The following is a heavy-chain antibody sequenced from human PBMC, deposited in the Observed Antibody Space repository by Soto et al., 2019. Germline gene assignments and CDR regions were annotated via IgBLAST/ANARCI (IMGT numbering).Heavy chain of an antibody. CDR1: GGAFSSYS. V-gene: IGHV1-69*06. CDR3: ANGYCSGGSCYLSAFDI. CDR2: IIPIFGTA. D-gene: IGHD2-15*01. Sequence: SVKVSCKASGGAFSSYSINWVRQAPGQGLEWMGGIIPIFGTANYAQKFQGRVTITADKSTSTAYMALSSLRSEDTAVYYCANGYCSGGSCYLSAFDIWGQGTMDTVSS. J-gene: IGHJ3*02.